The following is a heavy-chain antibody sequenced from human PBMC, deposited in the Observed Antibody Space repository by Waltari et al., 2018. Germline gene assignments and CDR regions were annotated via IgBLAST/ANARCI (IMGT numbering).Heavy chain of an antibody. D-gene: IGHD3-10*01. V-gene: IGHV1-8*01. Sequence: QVQLVQSGAEVKKPGASVKVSCKASGYTFTTYDITWVRQATGQGLEWMGWMNPNSGNTGFAQNFQGKVTMTRNTSITTVYMELSSLKYEDTAVYYCARVGFGEIDHWGQGTLVTVSS. CDR3: ARVGFGEIDH. CDR1: GYTFTTYD. J-gene: IGHJ4*02. CDR2: MNPNSGNT.